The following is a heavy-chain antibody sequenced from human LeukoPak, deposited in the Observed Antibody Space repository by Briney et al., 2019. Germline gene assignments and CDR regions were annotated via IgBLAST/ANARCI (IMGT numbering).Heavy chain of an antibody. CDR1: GFIFSTYG. V-gene: IGHV3-30*02. Sequence: GGSLRLSCAASGFIFSTYGMHWVCQAPGKGLEWVAFIRNDGSDKYYAVSVKGRFTISRDNSKNTLYLQMNSLRAEDTALYYCAKDRAFGQFLWGNDYWGQGTLVTVSS. CDR2: IRNDGSDK. J-gene: IGHJ4*02. CDR3: AKDRAFGQFLWGNDY. D-gene: IGHD3-10*01.